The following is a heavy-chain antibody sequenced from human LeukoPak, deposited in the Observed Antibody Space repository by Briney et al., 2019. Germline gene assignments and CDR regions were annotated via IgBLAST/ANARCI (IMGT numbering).Heavy chain of an antibody. CDR3: ATESYVHAFDI. V-gene: IGHV4-59*01. D-gene: IGHD3-10*02. CDR1: GGSISSYY. CDR2: IYYSGST. J-gene: IGHJ3*02. Sequence: PAETLSLTCTVSGGSISSYYWSWIRQPPGKGLEWIGYIYYSGSTNYNPSLKSRVTISVDTSKNQFSLKLSSVTAADTAVYYCATESYVHAFDIWGQGTMVTVSS.